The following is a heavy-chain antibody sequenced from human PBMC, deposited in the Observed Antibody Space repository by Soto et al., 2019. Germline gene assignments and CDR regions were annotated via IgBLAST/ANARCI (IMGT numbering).Heavy chain of an antibody. J-gene: IGHJ4*02. CDR3: ARDYYDSGSYFPLSV. CDR2: IWYDGSNK. V-gene: IGHV3-33*01. CDR1: GFTFSSYG. D-gene: IGHD3-10*01. Sequence: GGSLRLSCAASGFTFSSYGMHWVRQAPGKGLEWVAVIWYDGSNKYYADSVKGRFTISRDNSKNTLYLQMNSLRAEDTAVYYCARDYYDSGSYFPLSVWGQGTLVTVSS.